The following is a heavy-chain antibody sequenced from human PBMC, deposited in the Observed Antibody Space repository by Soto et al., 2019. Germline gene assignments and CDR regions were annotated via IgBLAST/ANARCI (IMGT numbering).Heavy chain of an antibody. J-gene: IGHJ6*02. V-gene: IGHV3-11*04. CDR3: ARDRGYSGYDSPRFYYGMDV. CDR2: ISSSGSTI. Sequence: GGSLRLSCAASGFTFSDYYMSWIRQAPGKGLEWVSYISSSGSTIYYADSVKGRFTISRDNAKNSLYLQMNSLRAEDTAVYSCARDRGYSGYDSPRFYYGMDVWGQGTTVTVSS. D-gene: IGHD5-12*01. CDR1: GFTFSDYY.